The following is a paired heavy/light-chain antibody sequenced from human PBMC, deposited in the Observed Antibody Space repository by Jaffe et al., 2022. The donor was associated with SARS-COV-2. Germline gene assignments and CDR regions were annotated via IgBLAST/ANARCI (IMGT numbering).Heavy chain of an antibody. CDR3: ARLRGYYDRGGYWIEDRGPLDY. D-gene: IGHD3-22*01. Sequence: QVQLQESGPGLVKASETLSLTCTVSGGSIRNYYWNWIRQTPGKGLEWIGYISYSGNTKYDPSLRGRVTISVDTSKDQFSLKMTSVTAADTAVYYCARLRGYYDRGGYWIEDRGPLDYWGQGTLVAVAS. CDR2: ISYSGNT. CDR1: GGSIRNYY. V-gene: IGHV4-59*08. J-gene: IGHJ4*02.
Light chain of an antibody. CDR2: AAS. CDR3: QQTYSNPRT. J-gene: IGKJ2*01. Sequence: DIQMTQSPSSLSASIGDRVTITCRASQTISSHLHWYQHRPGEAPKLLIFAASTLESDVPSRFSGSGSGTEFTLTITGLRLEDFATYFCQQTYSNPRTFGQGTKLDFK. CDR1: QTISSH. V-gene: IGKV1-39*01.